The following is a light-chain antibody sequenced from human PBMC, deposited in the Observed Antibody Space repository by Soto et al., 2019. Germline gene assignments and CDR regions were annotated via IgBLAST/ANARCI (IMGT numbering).Light chain of an antibody. J-gene: IGKJ5*01. Sequence: EIVLTQSPATLSLFPGERATLSCMASPSVTNYLAWYQQKPGQPPRLLIYAAFNRAAGIPARFSGSGSGTDFTLTISSLEPEDSAVYYCQQRNIWPPVTFGQGTRLEIK. V-gene: IGKV3-11*01. CDR1: PSVTNY. CDR2: AAF. CDR3: QQRNIWPPVT.